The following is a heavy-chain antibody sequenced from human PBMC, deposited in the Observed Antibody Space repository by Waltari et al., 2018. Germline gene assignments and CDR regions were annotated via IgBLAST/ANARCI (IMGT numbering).Heavy chain of an antibody. CDR2: ISGSGGST. Sequence: EVQLVESGGGLVQPGGSLRLSCAASGFTFNIYAMSWVRQAPGKVLECVSAISGSGGSTYNADSVKGRFTISRDNSKNTLYLQMNSLRAEDTAVYYCATSYYDILTGYSTPWYWGQGTLVTVSS. CDR1: GFTFNIYA. CDR3: ATSYYDILTGYSTPWY. V-gene: IGHV3-23*04. J-gene: IGHJ4*02. D-gene: IGHD3-9*01.